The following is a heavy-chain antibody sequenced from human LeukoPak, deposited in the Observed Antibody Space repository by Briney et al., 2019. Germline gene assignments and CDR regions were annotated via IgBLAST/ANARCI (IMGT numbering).Heavy chain of an antibody. CDR1: GGPISRISYC. V-gene: IGHV4-39*01. CDR3: SYFAKLYYGVMIDY. J-gene: IGHJ4*02. D-gene: IGHD3-3*01. Sequence: SETLSLTCTVSGGPISRISYCWGSIRQPPGKGLEWNGRIYYSGSTYYNPSLKSRVTISVDTSKNQFSLKLSSVSGADASVYYSSYFAKLYYGVMIDYWRQGTLVTVTS. CDR2: IYYSGST.